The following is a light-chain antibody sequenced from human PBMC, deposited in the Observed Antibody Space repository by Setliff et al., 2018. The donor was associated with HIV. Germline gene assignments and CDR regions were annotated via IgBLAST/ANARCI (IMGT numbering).Light chain of an antibody. CDR2: YDS. J-gene: IGLJ1*01. V-gene: IGLV3-21*04. CDR3: QVWDSSSDHPV. CDR1: NIGSKS. Sequence: SYELTQPPSVSVAPGKTARITCGGNNIGSKSVHWYQQKPGQAPVLVIYYDSDRPSGIPERFSGSNSGNTATLTISRVEAGDEADYYCQVWDSSSDHPVFGTGTKVT.